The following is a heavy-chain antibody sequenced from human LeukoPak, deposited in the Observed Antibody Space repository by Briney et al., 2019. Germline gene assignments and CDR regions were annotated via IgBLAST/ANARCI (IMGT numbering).Heavy chain of an antibody. CDR1: GFTFSSYG. D-gene: IGHD2-2*01. CDR2: ISYDGSNK. J-gene: IGHJ4*02. CDR3: AKEGYVPALDY. Sequence: GGSLRLSCAASGFTFSSYGMHWVRQAPGKGLEWVAVISYDGSNKYYADSVKGRFTISRDNSKNTLYLQMNSLRAEDTAVYYCAKEGYVPALDYWGQGTLVTVSS. V-gene: IGHV3-30*18.